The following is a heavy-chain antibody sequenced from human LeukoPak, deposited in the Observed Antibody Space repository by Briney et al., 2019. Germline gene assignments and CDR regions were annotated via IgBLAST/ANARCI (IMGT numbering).Heavy chain of an antibody. Sequence: GGSLRLPCAASGFTFDNYAMNWVRQAPGKGLEWLAYIRGGGGVTRYSDSVKDRFTISRDNSKNTLYLQMNSLRAEDTAVYHCAKDYLYFGSGSRWYFDLWGRGTLVTVSS. CDR2: IRGGGGVT. CDR1: GFTFDNYA. CDR3: AKDYLYFGSGSRWYFDL. J-gene: IGHJ2*01. V-gene: IGHV3-23*01. D-gene: IGHD3-10*01.